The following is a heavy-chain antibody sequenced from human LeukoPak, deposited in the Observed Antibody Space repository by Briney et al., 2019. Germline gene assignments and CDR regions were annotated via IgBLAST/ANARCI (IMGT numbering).Heavy chain of an antibody. V-gene: IGHV3-21*01. CDR2: ISSSSSYI. J-gene: IGHJ5*02. CDR3: ARDRDSGSYNNWFDP. Sequence: PGGSLRLSCAASGFTFSTYVMSWVRQAPGKGLEWVSSISSSSSYIYYADSVKGRFIISRDNAKNSLYLQINSLRAEDTAVYYCARDRDSGSYNNWFDPWGQGTLVTVSS. CDR1: GFTFSTYV. D-gene: IGHD1-26*01.